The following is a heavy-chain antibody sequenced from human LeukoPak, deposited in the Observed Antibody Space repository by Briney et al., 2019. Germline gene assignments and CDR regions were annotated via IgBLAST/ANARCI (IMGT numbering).Heavy chain of an antibody. Sequence: ASVKVSCKASGYTFTSYDMHWVLQAPGHRLKGRGWINPNSDGTIYAQKFQCRVTMTRDTSISTPYMELSRLRSDDTAVYDCASVEATSGWYYFDYWGQGTLVTVSS. CDR3: ASVEATSGWYYFDY. CDR2: INPNSDGT. CDR1: GYTFTSYD. D-gene: IGHD6-19*01. V-gene: IGHV1-2*02. J-gene: IGHJ4*01.